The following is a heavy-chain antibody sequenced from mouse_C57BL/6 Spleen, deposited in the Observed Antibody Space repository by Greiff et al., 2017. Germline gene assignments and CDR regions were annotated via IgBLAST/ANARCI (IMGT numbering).Heavy chain of an antibody. J-gene: IGHJ2*01. CDR3: ACLPYDGYYYFDY. V-gene: IGHV1-82*01. CDR1: GYAFSSSW. D-gene: IGHD2-3*01. CDR2: IYPGDGDT. Sequence: QVQLKQSGPELVKPGASVTISCTASGYAFSSSWMNWVKQRPGKGLEWIGRIYPGDGDTNYNGKFKGKATLTADKSSSTAYMQLSSLTSEDSAVYFCACLPYDGYYYFDYWGQGTTLTVSS.